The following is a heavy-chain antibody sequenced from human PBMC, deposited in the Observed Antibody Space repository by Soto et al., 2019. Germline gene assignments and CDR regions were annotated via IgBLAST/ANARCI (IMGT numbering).Heavy chain of an antibody. Sequence: EVQLLESGGGLVQPGGSLRLSCAASGFTFSSYAMSWVRQAPGKGLEWVSAIIYSGGNTYHADSVKGRFTISRDNSKNTLSMQMNGLRAEDTAVYYCAKVSGTYYKFQYLDYWGQGTLVTVSS. CDR3: AKVSGTYYKFQYLDY. CDR2: IIYSGGNT. J-gene: IGHJ4*02. V-gene: IGHV3-23*01. CDR1: GFTFSSYA. D-gene: IGHD3-10*01.